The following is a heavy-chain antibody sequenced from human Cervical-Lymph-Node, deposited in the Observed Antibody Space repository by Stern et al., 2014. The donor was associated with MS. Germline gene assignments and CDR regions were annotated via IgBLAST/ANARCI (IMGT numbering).Heavy chain of an antibody. J-gene: IGHJ4*02. D-gene: IGHD1-26*01. Sequence: QLVQSGGGLVKPGGSLRLSCAASGFTFSSYTMNWVRQAPGKGLEWVSSINTKSTYIYYADSVKGRFTVSRDNAKNSLYLQMSSLRGDDTAVYYCANGSPLHYWGQGTLVTVSS. V-gene: IGHV3-21*01. CDR1: GFTFSSYT. CDR3: ANGSPLHY. CDR2: INTKSTYI.